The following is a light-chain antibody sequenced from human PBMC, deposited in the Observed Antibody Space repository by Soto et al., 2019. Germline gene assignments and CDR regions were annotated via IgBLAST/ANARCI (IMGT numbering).Light chain of an antibody. J-gene: IGKJ1*01. CDR2: KAS. V-gene: IGKV1-5*03. CDR1: ESIDRW. Sequence: DIQMTQSPSTLSASVGDRVTITCRASESIDRWLAWHQQKPGKAPKLLIYKASSLQNEVPSRFSGSGSGTEFTLTISSLQPDGFATHYCHQYHTYWTFGQGTKVEIK. CDR3: HQYHTYWT.